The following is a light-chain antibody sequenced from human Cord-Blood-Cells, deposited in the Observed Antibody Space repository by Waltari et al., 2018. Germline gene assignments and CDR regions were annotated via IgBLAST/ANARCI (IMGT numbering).Light chain of an antibody. CDR3: QQYYSTPLT. CDR1: QSVLYSSNNKNY. V-gene: IGKV4-1*01. J-gene: IGKJ4*01. Sequence: DIVMTQSPDSLAVSLGERATINCKSSQSVLYSSNNKNYLAWYQQKPGQPHKLLIYWASTREAGVPDRFSGSGAGTDFTLTISSLQAEDVAVYYCQQYYSTPLTFGGGPRWRSN. CDR2: WAS.